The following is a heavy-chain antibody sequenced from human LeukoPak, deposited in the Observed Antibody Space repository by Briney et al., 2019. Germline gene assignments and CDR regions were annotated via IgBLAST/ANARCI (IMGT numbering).Heavy chain of an antibody. CDR1: GGSISSYY. J-gene: IGHJ4*02. Sequence: SETLSLTCSASGGSISSYYWSWIRQPPGKGLEWIGYIYFSGRTNYNPSLKSRVTISVDTSTNQFSLRLSSVTAADTAIYYCARETSWRYFDYWGQGILVTVSS. CDR3: ARETSWRYFDY. V-gene: IGHV4-59*01. CDR2: IYFSGRT. D-gene: IGHD5-24*01.